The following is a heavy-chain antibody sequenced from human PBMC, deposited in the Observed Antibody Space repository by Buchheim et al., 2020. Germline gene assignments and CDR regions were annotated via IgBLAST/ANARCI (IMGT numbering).Heavy chain of an antibody. J-gene: IGHJ6*02. CDR1: GFTFSSYS. CDR2: ISSSSSYI. Sequence: EVQLAESGGGLVKPGGSLRLSCAASGFTFSSYSMNWVRQAPGKGLEWVSSISSSSSYIYYADSVKGRFTISRDNAKKSMYLQMNSLRAEDTAVYYCARDRYYYGSGSYYYYYYYYGMDVWGQGTT. CDR3: ARDRYYYGSGSYYYYYYYYGMDV. D-gene: IGHD3-10*01. V-gene: IGHV3-21*01.